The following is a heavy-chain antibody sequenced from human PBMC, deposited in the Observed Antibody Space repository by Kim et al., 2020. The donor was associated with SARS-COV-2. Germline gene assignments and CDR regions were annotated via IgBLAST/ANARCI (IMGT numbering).Heavy chain of an antibody. J-gene: IGHJ6*03. Sequence: KRRLTTSRDNAKNSLYLQMNSLRAEDTAVYYCARVGVSVAARSYYMDVWGKGTTVTVSS. CDR3: ARVGVSVAARSYYMDV. D-gene: IGHD6-6*01. V-gene: IGHV3-48*03.